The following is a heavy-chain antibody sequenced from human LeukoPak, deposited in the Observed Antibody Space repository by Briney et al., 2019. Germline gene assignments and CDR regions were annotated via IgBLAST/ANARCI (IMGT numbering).Heavy chain of an antibody. CDR3: ARDKDA. J-gene: IGHJ5*02. CDR1: RLTVSNNY. CDR2: IYSDGTT. Sequence: GGSLRLSCVVSRLTVSNNYMSWVRQAPGKGLEWVSVIYSDGTTRNADSVKGRFTISRDNSKNTVYLQMDSLRAEDTAVYYCARDKDAWGQGTLVTVSS. V-gene: IGHV3-66*01.